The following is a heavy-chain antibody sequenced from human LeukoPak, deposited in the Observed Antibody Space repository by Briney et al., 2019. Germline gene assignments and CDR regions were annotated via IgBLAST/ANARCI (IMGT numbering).Heavy chain of an antibody. D-gene: IGHD3-10*01. CDR1: GGSFSGYY. Sequence: SETLSLTCAVYGGSFSGYYWSWIRQPPGKGLEWIGEINHSGSTNYNPSLKSRVTISVDTSKNQFSLKLSSETAADTAVYYCARVLTMVRGVTVYYYYGMDVWGQGTTVTVSS. CDR3: ARVLTMVRGVTVYYYYGMDV. CDR2: INHSGST. V-gene: IGHV4-34*01. J-gene: IGHJ6*02.